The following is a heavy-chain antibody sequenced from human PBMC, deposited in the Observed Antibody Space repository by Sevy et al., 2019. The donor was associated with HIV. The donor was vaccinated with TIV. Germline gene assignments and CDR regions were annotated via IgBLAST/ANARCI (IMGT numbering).Heavy chain of an antibody. CDR1: RFTFSNYW. D-gene: IGHD1-26*01. V-gene: IGHV3-7*01. CDR3: ASARGISLIVGATTGAFDI. CDR2: IKQDGSEK. Sequence: GGCLRLSCAASRFTFSNYWMSWVRQAPGKGLEWMANIKQDGSEKYYVDSVKGRFTISRDNAKNSLYLQMNSLRAEDTAVYYCASARGISLIVGATTGAFDIWGQGTMVTVSS. J-gene: IGHJ3*02.